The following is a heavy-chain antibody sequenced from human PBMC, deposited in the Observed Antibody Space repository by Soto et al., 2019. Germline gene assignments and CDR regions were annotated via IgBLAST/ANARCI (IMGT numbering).Heavy chain of an antibody. D-gene: IGHD2-2*01. V-gene: IGHV4-34*01. Sequence: QVQLQQWGAGLLKPSETLSLTCAVYGGSFSGYYWSWIRQPPGKGLEWIGEINHSGSTNYNPSLKSRVTISVATSKNQFSLKLSSVTAADTAVYYCATGPGWCSSTSCFGRRRGLDPWGQGTLVTVSS. CDR3: ATGPGWCSSTSCFGRRRGLDP. CDR2: INHSGST. J-gene: IGHJ5*02. CDR1: GGSFSGYY.